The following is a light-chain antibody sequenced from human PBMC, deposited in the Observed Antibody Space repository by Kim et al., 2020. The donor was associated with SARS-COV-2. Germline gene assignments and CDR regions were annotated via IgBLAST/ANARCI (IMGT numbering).Light chain of an antibody. J-gene: IGLJ3*02. Sequence: GQSFTISCTGTSSDVGGYNYVSWYQQHPGKAPKLMIYDVSNRPSGVSNRFSGSKSSNTASLTISGLQAEDEADYYCSSYTSSSTWVFGGRTQLTVL. CDR2: DVS. V-gene: IGLV2-14*03. CDR1: SSDVGGYNY. CDR3: SSYTSSSTWV.